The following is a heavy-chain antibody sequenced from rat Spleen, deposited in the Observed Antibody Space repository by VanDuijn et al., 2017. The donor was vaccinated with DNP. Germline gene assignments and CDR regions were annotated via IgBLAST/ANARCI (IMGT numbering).Heavy chain of an antibody. CDR3: GRHGDSGYFDN. Sequence: EVQLVESGGGSVPPGGSLKVSCAASGFSFSDYYVAWVRLAPTKGLEWVAYIRYDGGSTFYGDSVKGRFTISRDNAKSSLYLQMDSLTSEDTATYYCGRHGDSGYFDNWGQGVMVTVSS. CDR1: GFSFSDYY. J-gene: IGHJ2*01. D-gene: IGHD4-3*01. CDR2: IRYDGGST. V-gene: IGHV5-7*01.